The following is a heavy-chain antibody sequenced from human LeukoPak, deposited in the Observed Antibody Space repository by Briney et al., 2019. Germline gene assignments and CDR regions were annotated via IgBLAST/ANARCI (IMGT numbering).Heavy chain of an antibody. J-gene: IGHJ3*02. CDR2: IYPADSET. Sequence: GESLKISCKGSGYTFTGYWIGWVRQMPGKGLEWMGIIYPADSETIYSPSFQGQVIISADKSISTAYLQWSSLKASDTAMYYCTSSGVPFVPTGNAFDIWGQGTMVTVSS. D-gene: IGHD1-26*01. CDR3: TSSGVPFVPTGNAFDI. CDR1: GYTFTGYW. V-gene: IGHV5-51*01.